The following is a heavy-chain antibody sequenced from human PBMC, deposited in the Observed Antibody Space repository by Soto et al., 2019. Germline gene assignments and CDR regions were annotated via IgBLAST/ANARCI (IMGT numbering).Heavy chain of an antibody. CDR3: AREAYCGGDCYLGYYYGMEV. CDR2: IYYSGST. Sequence: PSETLSLTCTVSGGSISSYSWSWIRQPPGKGLEWIGYIYYSGSTNYNPSLKSRVTISVDTSKNQFSLKLSSVTAADTAVYYCAREAYCGGDCYLGYYYGMEVWGQGTTVTVS. V-gene: IGHV4-59*01. D-gene: IGHD2-21*02. J-gene: IGHJ6*02. CDR1: GGSISSYS.